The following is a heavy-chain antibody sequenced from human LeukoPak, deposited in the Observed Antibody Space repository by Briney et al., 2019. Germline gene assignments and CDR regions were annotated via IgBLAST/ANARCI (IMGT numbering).Heavy chain of an antibody. D-gene: IGHD2-2*01. J-gene: IGHJ3*02. V-gene: IGHV4-4*09. CDR3: ARLLVPAALPAI. Sequence: PSETLSLTCTVSGDSISSYYWSWIRQPPGTGLEWIGYIYSSGSTSYNPSLKSRVAISVDTSKNQFSLKLSSVTAADTAIYYCARLLVPAALPAIWGQGTMVTVSS. CDR1: GDSISSYY. CDR2: IYSSGST.